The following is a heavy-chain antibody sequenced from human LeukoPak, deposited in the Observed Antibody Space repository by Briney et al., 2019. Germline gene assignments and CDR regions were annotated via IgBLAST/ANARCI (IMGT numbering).Heavy chain of an antibody. CDR3: AREFGWLRN. CDR2: IYHNGNI. J-gene: IGHJ4*02. Sequence: SETLSLTCSVSGYSISNGYYWGWIRQPPGKELEWIGSIYHNGNIYYNPSLKSRVTVSTDTSKNQFSLKLSSVTAADTAVYYCAREFGWLRNWGQGTLVTVSS. CDR1: GYSISNGYY. V-gene: IGHV4-38-2*02. D-gene: IGHD5-12*01.